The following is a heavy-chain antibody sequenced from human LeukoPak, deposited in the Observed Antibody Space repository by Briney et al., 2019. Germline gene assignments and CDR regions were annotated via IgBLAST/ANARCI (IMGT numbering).Heavy chain of an antibody. CDR3: AADLSNPRMGASYLDS. J-gene: IGHJ4*02. D-gene: IGHD3-16*01. V-gene: IGHV1-58*01. Sequence: ASVRVSCKASGFTSTNFAVQWVRQARGQRLEWIGWIIVGSGATKCAQDFQERVTITRDLSTSTLYMELRSLTSEDTAVYYCAADLSNPRMGASYLDSWGQGTLVTVSS. CDR2: IIVGSGAT. CDR1: GFTSTNFA.